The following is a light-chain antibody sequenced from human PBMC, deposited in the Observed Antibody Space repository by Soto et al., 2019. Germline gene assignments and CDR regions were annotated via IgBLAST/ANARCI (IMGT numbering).Light chain of an antibody. Sequence: QAVVTQGPSLTVSPGGTVTLTCASSTGAVTSDYFPNWIQQKPGQTPRSLIYNTNNKYSWTPARFSGYLLGGKAALTLSDVQPEDEADYYCLLYYSGHVRLFGAGTKLTVL. CDR3: LLYYSGHVRL. J-gene: IGLJ2*01. CDR1: TGAVTSDYF. V-gene: IGLV7-43*01. CDR2: NTN.